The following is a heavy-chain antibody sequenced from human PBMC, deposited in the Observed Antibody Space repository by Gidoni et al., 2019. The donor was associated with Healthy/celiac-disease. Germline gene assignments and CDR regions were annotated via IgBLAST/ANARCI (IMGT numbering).Heavy chain of an antibody. CDR1: GFNFSSYA. Sequence: EVQLLESGGGLVQPGGSLRLSCAASGFNFSSYAMLVVRQAPGKGLELVSAISGSGVSTYYADSVKGRFTISRDNSKNTLYLQMNSLRAEDTAVYYCAKETTVVTGGAFDIWGQGTMVTVSS. V-gene: IGHV3-23*01. CDR3: AKETTVVTGGAFDI. J-gene: IGHJ3*02. CDR2: ISGSGVST. D-gene: IGHD4-17*01.